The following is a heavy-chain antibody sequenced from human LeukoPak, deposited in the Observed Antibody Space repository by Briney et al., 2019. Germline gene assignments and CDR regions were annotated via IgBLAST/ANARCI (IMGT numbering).Heavy chain of an antibody. CDR1: GFTFSSYE. D-gene: IGHD2-15*01. CDR2: ISSTSSYT. V-gene: IGHV3-21*01. J-gene: IGHJ3*02. Sequence: PGGSLRLSCAASGFTFSSYEMNWVRQAPEKGLEWVSSISSTSSYTSYADSVKGRFTISRDNAKNSLYLQMNSLRAEDTAVYYCARGGGSYGFDIWGQGTMVTVSS. CDR3: ARGGGSYGFDI.